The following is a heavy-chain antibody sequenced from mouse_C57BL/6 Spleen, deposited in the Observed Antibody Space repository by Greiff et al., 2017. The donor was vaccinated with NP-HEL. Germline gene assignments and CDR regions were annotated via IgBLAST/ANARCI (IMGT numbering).Heavy chain of an antibody. CDR2: IYPGDGDT. CDR1: GYAFSSSW. CDR3: ARIPITTVAPDY. Sequence: QVQLQQSGPELVKPGASVKISCKASGYAFSSSWMNWVKQRPGKGLEWIGRIYPGDGDTNYNGKFKGKATLTADKSSSTAYMQLSSLTSEDSAVYCCARIPITTVAPDYWGPGTTLTVSS. J-gene: IGHJ2*01. D-gene: IGHD1-1*01. V-gene: IGHV1-82*01.